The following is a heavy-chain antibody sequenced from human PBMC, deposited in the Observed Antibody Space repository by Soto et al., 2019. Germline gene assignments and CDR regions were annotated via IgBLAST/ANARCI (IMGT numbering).Heavy chain of an antibody. V-gene: IGHV1-18*01. CDR3: ARDDLTIFGRHRGMDV. D-gene: IGHD3-3*01. J-gene: IGHJ6*02. CDR2: ISAYNGNT. CDR1: GYTFTSYG. Sequence: ASVKVSCKASGYTFTSYGISWVRQAPGQGLEWMGWISAYNGNTNYAQKLQGRVTMTTDTSTSTAYMELRSLRSDDTAVYYCARDDLTIFGRHRGMDVWGQGTTVTVSS.